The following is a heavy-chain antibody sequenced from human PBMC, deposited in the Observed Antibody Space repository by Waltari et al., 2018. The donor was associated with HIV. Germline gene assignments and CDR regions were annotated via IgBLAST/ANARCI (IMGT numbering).Heavy chain of an antibody. Sequence: EVQLVESGGGLVQPGRSLRLSCAASGFTFDAYAMHWVRQAPGKGLEWVSGISWNSGSIGYADSVKGRFTISRDNAKNSLYLQMNSLRAEDTALYYCAKDTIAVAGSLGYFDLWGRGTLVTVSS. CDR1: GFTFDAYA. V-gene: IGHV3-9*01. CDR3: AKDTIAVAGSLGYFDL. J-gene: IGHJ2*01. CDR2: ISWNSGSI. D-gene: IGHD6-19*01.